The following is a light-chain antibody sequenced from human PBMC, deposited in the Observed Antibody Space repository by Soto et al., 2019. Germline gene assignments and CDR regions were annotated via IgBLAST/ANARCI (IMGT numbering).Light chain of an antibody. CDR3: QQYGSSHT. CDR2: GAS. CDR1: QIVTSTY. Sequence: EIVLTQSPGTVSLSPGERATLSCRASQIVTSTYLAWYQQKPGQAPRLLIYGASSRAIGIPDRFSGSVSGSDFILTINRLEPEDFAVYYCQQYGSSHTFGQGTRLEI. J-gene: IGKJ5*01. V-gene: IGKV3-20*01.